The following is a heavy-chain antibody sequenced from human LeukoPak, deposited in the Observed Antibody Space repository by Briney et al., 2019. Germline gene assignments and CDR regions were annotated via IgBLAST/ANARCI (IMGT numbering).Heavy chain of an antibody. Sequence: GGSLRLSCAASGFTFDDYTMHWVRQAPGKGLEWVSSISTSSSYIYYADSVKGRFTISRNNPKNSLYLQMNSLRAEDTAVYYCARNRGDPSYFDYWGQGTLVTVSS. D-gene: IGHD4-17*01. CDR1: GFTFDDYT. V-gene: IGHV3-21*01. J-gene: IGHJ4*02. CDR3: ARNRGDPSYFDY. CDR2: ISTSSSYI.